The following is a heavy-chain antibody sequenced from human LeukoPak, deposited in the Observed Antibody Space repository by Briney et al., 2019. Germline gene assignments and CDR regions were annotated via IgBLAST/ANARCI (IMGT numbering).Heavy chain of an antibody. CDR3: ARDTPQHLKRYDY. D-gene: IGHD6-13*01. J-gene: IGHJ4*02. V-gene: IGHV1-18*01. CDR1: GYNFDKFG. Sequence: ASVKVSCKASGYNFDKFGIAWVRQAPGQGLEWMGWINTHNGNTKYAQQYQGRVTMTTDTSTSTVYMELRSLRSDDTAVYFCARDTPQHLKRYDYWGQGTQVTVSS. CDR2: INTHNGNT.